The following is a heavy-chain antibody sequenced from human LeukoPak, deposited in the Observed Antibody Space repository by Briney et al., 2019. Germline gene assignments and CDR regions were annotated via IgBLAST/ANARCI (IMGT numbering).Heavy chain of an antibody. CDR1: GYTFTGYY. V-gene: IGHV1-2*02. CDR3: ARENYGSGSYPWFDP. CDR2: INPNSGGT. Sequence: ASVKVSCKASGYTFTGYYMHWVRQAPGQGLELMGLINPNSGGTNYAQKFQGRVTMTRDTSISTAYMELSRLRSDDTAVYYCARENYGSGSYPWFDPWGQGTLVTVSS. J-gene: IGHJ5*02. D-gene: IGHD3-10*01.